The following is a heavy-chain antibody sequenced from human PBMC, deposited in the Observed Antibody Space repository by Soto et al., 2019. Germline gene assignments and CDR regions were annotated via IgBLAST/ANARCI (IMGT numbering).Heavy chain of an antibody. Sequence: QITLKESGPTLVKPTQTLTLTCTFSGFSLSTSGVGVGWIRQPPGKALEWLALIYWDDDKRYSPSLKSRLTITKDTYKNQVVLTLTNMDPVDTPTYYCAHSWYFSGGSCYYTYYFDDWRQGTLVTVSS. V-gene: IGHV2-5*02. D-gene: IGHD2-15*01. CDR1: GFSLSTSGVG. CDR2: IYWDDDK. CDR3: AHSWYFSGGSCYYTYYFDD. J-gene: IGHJ4*02.